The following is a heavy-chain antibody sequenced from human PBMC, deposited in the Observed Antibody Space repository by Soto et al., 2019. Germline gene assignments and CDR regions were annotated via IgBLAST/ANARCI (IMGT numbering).Heavy chain of an antibody. V-gene: IGHV4-59*01. CDR3: ARGIEGYSGYPFDI. Sequence: SETLSLTCTVSGGSISSYYWSWIRQPPGKGLEWIGYIYYSGSTNYSPSLKSRVTISVDTSKNQFSLKLSSVTAADTAVYYCARGIEGYSGYPFDIWGQGTMVTVSS. CDR2: IYYSGST. J-gene: IGHJ3*02. CDR1: GGSISSYY. D-gene: IGHD5-12*01.